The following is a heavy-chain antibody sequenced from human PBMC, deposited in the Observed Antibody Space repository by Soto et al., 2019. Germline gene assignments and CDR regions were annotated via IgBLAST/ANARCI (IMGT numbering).Heavy chain of an antibody. CDR1: GGTFRSYP. CDR3: ASPGPQLDY. CDR2: IIPIFGTA. J-gene: IGHJ4*02. Sequence: SVKVSCKASGGTFRSYPISWVRQAPGQGLEWMGGIIPIFGTANYAQKFQGRVTITADESTSTAYMELSSLRSEDTAVYYCASPGPQLDYWGQGTLVTVSS. V-gene: IGHV1-69*13.